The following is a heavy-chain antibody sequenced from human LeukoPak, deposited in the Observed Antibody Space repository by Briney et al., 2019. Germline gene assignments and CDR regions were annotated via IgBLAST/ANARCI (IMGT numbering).Heavy chain of an antibody. Sequence: PSETLSLTCAVYGGSFSGYYWSWIRQPPGKGLEWIGEINHSGSTNYNPSLKSRVTISVDTSKNQFSLKLSSVTAADTAVYYCAPRNPDYCADGMDVWGQGTTVTVSS. CDR1: GGSFSGYY. CDR3: APRNPDYCADGMDV. V-gene: IGHV4-34*01. J-gene: IGHJ6*02. CDR2: INHSGST. D-gene: IGHD4-17*01.